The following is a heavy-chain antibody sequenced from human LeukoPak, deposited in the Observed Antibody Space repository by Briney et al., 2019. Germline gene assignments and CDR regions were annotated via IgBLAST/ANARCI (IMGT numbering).Heavy chain of an antibody. Sequence: GGSLRLSCAASGFTFSSYIMNWVRQAPGKGLEWVSSISSSSSYIYYADSVKGRFTISRDNAKNSLYLQMNSLRAEDTAVYYCARDSVAGTDYWGQGTLVTVSS. J-gene: IGHJ4*02. CDR1: GFTFSSYI. D-gene: IGHD6-19*01. V-gene: IGHV3-21*01. CDR2: ISSSSSYI. CDR3: ARDSVAGTDY.